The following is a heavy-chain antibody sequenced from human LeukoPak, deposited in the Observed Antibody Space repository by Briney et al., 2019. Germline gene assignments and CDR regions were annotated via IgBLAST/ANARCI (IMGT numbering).Heavy chain of an antibody. V-gene: IGHV4-61*02. CDR2: IYTNGST. CDR3: GSEPGGSGPAS. J-gene: IGHJ5*02. D-gene: IGHD6-19*01. Sequence: PSETLSLTCTASGGSISSLNYHWTWIRQPAGKGLELIGRIYTNGSTNSSPSCKSRVTTYIDTSTNQFSLKPSYVPAAAAAVYYCGSEPGGSGPASWGPGTLVTVSS. CDR1: GGSISSLNYH.